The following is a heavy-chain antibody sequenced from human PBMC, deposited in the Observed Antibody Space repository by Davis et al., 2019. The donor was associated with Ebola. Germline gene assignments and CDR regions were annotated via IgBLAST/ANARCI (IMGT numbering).Heavy chain of an antibody. J-gene: IGHJ5*01. D-gene: IGHD6-19*01. CDR2: IWYDGSNE. Sequence: PGGSLRLSCAASGFTFSIYGMHWLRQAPGKGLEWVALIWYDGSNEYYADSVKGRFTISRDNSKNTLYVQMNSLRVEDTGIYYCAKDGSSGTWDSWGQGTLVTVSS. CDR3: AKDGSSGTWDS. V-gene: IGHV3-33*06. CDR1: GFTFSIYG.